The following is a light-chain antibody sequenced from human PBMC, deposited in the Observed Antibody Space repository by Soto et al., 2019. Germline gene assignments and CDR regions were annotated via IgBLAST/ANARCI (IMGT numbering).Light chain of an antibody. CDR3: QQSYSTPWT. Sequence: DIQMTQSPSSLSASVGDRVTITCRASQSISSYLNWYQQKPGKAPKLLIYAASSLQSGVPSRFRGSGFGTDFTLTISSLQPEDFSTYYCQQSYSTPWTFGQWTKMEIK. J-gene: IGKJ1*01. CDR1: QSISSY. CDR2: AAS. V-gene: IGKV1-39*01.